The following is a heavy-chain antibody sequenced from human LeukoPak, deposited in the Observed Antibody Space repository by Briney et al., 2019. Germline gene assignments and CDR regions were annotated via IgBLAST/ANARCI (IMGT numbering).Heavy chain of an antibody. Sequence: SETLSLTCAVYGGSFSGYYWSWIRQPPGKGLEWIGYIYYSGSTYYNPSLKSRVTISVDTSKNQFSLKLSSVTAADTAVYYCARDSSYYDSSGYTHWGQGTLVTVSS. CDR3: ARDSSYYDSSGYTH. V-gene: IGHV4-30-4*08. D-gene: IGHD3-22*01. CDR1: GGSFSGYY. CDR2: IYYSGST. J-gene: IGHJ4*02.